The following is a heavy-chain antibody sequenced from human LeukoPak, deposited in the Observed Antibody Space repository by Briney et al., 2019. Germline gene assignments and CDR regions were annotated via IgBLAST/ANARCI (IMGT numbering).Heavy chain of an antibody. CDR1: GGSFSDYY. D-gene: IGHD4-11*01. CDR3: ARRLTTFDY. J-gene: IGHJ4*02. CDR2: VNHSGNT. Sequence: SETLSLTCAVYGGSFSDYYWTWIRQPPGKGLEWIGEVNHSGNTKYNPSLKSRVTISADTSKNQFSLKVTSVTAADTAVYYCARRLTTFDYWGQGTLVTVSS. V-gene: IGHV4-34*01.